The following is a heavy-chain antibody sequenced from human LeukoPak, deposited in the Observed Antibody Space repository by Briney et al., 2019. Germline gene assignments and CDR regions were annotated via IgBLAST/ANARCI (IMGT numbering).Heavy chain of an antibody. D-gene: IGHD6-25*01. V-gene: IGHV3-21*01. J-gene: IGHJ4*02. Sequence: GGSLRLSCAASGFTFSSYAMNWVRQAPGQGLEWVSSISSDSNYIYYADSLKGRFTISRGNAKNSLYLQMNSLRVEDTAIYYCARDLRYSSGWGQGTLVTVSS. CDR3: ARDLRYSSG. CDR2: ISSDSNYI. CDR1: GFTFSSYA.